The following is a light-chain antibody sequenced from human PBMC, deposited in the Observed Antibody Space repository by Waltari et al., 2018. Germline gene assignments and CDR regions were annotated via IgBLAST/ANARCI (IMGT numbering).Light chain of an antibody. V-gene: IGKV3-20*01. CDR2: GAS. Sequence: SCRASQSVSRSLAWYQQKPGQAPKLLIYGASTRATGIPDRFTGSGSVTDFSLTISSLEPEDFAIYFCQHYVRLPATFGQGTMVEIK. J-gene: IGKJ1*01. CDR1: QSVSRS. CDR3: QHYVRLPAT.